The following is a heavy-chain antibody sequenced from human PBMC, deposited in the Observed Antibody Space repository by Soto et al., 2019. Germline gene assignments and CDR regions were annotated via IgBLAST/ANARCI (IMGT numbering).Heavy chain of an antibody. D-gene: IGHD6-19*01. J-gene: IGHJ4*02. CDR2: ISYDGSNK. CDR1: GFTFSSYA. V-gene: IGHV3-30-3*01. Sequence: QVQLVESGGGVVQPGRSLRLSCAASGFTFSSYAMHWVRQAPGKGLEWVAVISYDGSNKYYADSVKGRFTISRDNSKNTLYLQMNSLRAEDTAVYYCAREELIAVAGNFDYWGQGTLVTVSS. CDR3: AREELIAVAGNFDY.